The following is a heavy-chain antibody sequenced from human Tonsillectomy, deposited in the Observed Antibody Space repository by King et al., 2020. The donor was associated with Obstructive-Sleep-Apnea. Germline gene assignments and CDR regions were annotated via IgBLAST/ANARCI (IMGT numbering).Heavy chain of an antibody. J-gene: IGHJ5*02. V-gene: IGHV1-18*04. CDR2: ISTYNGNT. CDR1: GYTFTTYH. D-gene: IGHD3-3*01. CDR3: ARGSPYYDFWSGAWFDP. Sequence: QLVQSGAEVKKPGASVKVSCKASGYTFTTYHINWVRKAPGQGLEWMGWISTYNGNTNYAKKLQGRVTMTTETSTSTAYMELRSLRSDDTAVYYCARGSPYYDFWSGAWFDPWGQGTQVTVSS.